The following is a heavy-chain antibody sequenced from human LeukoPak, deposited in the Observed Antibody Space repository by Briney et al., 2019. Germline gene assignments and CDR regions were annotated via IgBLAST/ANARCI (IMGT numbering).Heavy chain of an antibody. D-gene: IGHD2-15*01. Sequence: PGGSLRLSCAASGFTFSSYEMNWVRQAPGKGLEWVSYISSSGSTIYYADSVKGRFTISRDNAKNSLYLQMNSLRAEDTAAYYCARDYCSGGSCYGWAGYWGQGTLVTVSS. J-gene: IGHJ4*02. CDR1: GFTFSSYE. CDR2: ISSSGSTI. CDR3: ARDYCSGGSCYGWAGY. V-gene: IGHV3-48*03.